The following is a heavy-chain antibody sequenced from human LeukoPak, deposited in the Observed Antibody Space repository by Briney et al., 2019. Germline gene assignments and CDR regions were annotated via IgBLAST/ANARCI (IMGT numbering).Heavy chain of an antibody. CDR2: IYYSGGT. CDR1: GGSISSSSYY. CDR3: ARLQSRYNWNYLPPDY. Sequence: SSETLSLTCTVSGGSISSSSYYWGWIRQPPGKGLEWIGSIYYSGGTYYNPSLKSRVTISVDTSKNQFSLKLSSVTAADTAVYYCARLQSRYNWNYLPPDYWGRGTLVTVSS. J-gene: IGHJ4*02. V-gene: IGHV4-39*07. D-gene: IGHD1-7*01.